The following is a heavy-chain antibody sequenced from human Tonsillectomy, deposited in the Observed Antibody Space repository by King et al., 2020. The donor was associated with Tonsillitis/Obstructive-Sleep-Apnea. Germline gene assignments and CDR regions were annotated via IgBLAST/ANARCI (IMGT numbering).Heavy chain of an antibody. CDR2: ISGDGGST. V-gene: IGHV3-43*02. D-gene: IGHD3-22*01. J-gene: IGHJ4*02. Sequence: EVQLVESGGGVVQPGGSLRLSCPASGFTFEDYAMPWVRQPPGKVLEGVSLISGDGGSTYYADSVKGRFTISRDNSKNSLYLQMNSLRTEDTALYYCAKDSSGYFYLDYWGQGTLVTVSS. CDR3: AKDSSGYFYLDY. CDR1: GFTFEDYA.